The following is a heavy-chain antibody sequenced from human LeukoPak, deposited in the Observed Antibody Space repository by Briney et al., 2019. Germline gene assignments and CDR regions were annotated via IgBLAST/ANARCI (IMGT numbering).Heavy chain of an antibody. CDR3: ARVLGLRLGDVSFPSGNDY. CDR2: IYSGGST. J-gene: IGHJ4*02. CDR1: GFTVSSNY. Sequence: GGSLRLSCAASGFTVSSNYMSWVRQAPGKGLEWVSVIYSGGSTYYADSVKGRFTISRDDAKSSLYLQMNRLGAEDTALYFCARVLGLRLGDVSFPSGNDYWGQGILVTVSS. D-gene: IGHD3-16*02. V-gene: IGHV3-53*01.